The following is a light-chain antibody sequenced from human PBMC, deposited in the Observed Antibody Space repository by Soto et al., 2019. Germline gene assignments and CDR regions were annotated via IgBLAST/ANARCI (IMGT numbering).Light chain of an antibody. CDR1: SSDIGGYNL. Sequence: QSALTQPASVSGSPGQSITISCAGTSSDIGGYNLVPWYQQHPGKAPKLMIYEGSKRPSGVSTRFSGSKSGNTASLTISGLQAEDEADYYCCSYAGSTTWVFGGGTKLTVL. J-gene: IGLJ3*02. CDR3: CSYAGSTTWV. CDR2: EGS. V-gene: IGLV2-23*01.